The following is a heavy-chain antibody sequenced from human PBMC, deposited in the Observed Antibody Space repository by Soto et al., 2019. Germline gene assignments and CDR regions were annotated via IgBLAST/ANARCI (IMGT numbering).Heavy chain of an antibody. V-gene: IGHV3-23*01. CDR3: AKDQRSSWYEIDC. Sequence: LRLSCAASGFTFSNYAVTWVRQAPGKGLEWVSTISGSGGSTYYADSVKGRFTISRDNSKNTLYLQMNSLRAEDTAVYYCAKDQRSSWYEIDCWGQGTLVTVSS. D-gene: IGHD6-13*01. CDR1: GFTFSNYA. J-gene: IGHJ4*02. CDR2: ISGSGGST.